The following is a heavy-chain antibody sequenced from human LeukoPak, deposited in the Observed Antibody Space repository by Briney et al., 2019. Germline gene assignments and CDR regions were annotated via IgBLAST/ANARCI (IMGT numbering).Heavy chain of an antibody. J-gene: IGHJ6*03. D-gene: IGHD2-2*01. CDR1: GYTFTGYY. Sequence: ASVKVSCKASGYTFTGYYMHWVRQAPGQGLEWMGWINPNSGGTNYAQKFQGRVTMTRDTSISTAYMELSRLRSDDTAVYYCARGGSVVVVPAALTLYYMDVWGKGTTVTVSS. CDR2: INPNSGGT. V-gene: IGHV1-2*02. CDR3: ARGGSVVVVPAALTLYYMDV.